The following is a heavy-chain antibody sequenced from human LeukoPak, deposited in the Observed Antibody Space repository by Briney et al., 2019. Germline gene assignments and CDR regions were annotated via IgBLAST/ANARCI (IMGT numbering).Heavy chain of an antibody. CDR2: IYYAGST. Sequence: SETLSLTCTVSRYSISSGYYWGWIRQPPGKGLEWIGSIYYAGSTYYNPSLKSRVTLSVDTSTNHFSLNIKSVTAADTAMYYCARGRRIVVLPGRGYFDLWGRGTLVTVSS. CDR3: ARGRRIVVLPGRGYFDL. J-gene: IGHJ2*01. CDR1: RYSISSGYY. D-gene: IGHD4/OR15-4a*01. V-gene: IGHV4-38-2*02.